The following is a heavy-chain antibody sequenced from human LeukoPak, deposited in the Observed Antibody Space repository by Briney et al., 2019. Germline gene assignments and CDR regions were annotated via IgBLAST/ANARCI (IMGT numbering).Heavy chain of an antibody. D-gene: IGHD4-17*01. J-gene: IGHJ4*02. CDR3: ARGHKIKLAYGDYAADY. CDR1: GGTFSSYA. Sequence: SVKVSCKASGGTFSSYAISWVRQAPGQGLEWMGGIIPIFGTANYAQKFQGRVTITADESTSTAYMELSSLRSEDTAVYYCARGHKIKLAYGDYAADYWGQGTLVTVSS. V-gene: IGHV1-69*01. CDR2: IIPIFGTA.